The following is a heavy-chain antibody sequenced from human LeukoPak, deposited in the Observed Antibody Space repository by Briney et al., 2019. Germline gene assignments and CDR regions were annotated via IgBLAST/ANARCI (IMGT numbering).Heavy chain of an antibody. CDR3: ARMLGATTSHFDY. CDR2: IYPGDSDT. J-gene: IGHJ4*02. CDR1: GYIFTNYY. V-gene: IGHV5-51*01. Sequence: GESLKISCKGSGYIFTNYYIAWVRQMPGKGLEWMGIIYPGDSDTRYSPSFRGQVTISADKSISTAYLQWGGLKASDSAMYYCARMLGATTSHFDYWGQGTLVTASS. D-gene: IGHD1-26*01.